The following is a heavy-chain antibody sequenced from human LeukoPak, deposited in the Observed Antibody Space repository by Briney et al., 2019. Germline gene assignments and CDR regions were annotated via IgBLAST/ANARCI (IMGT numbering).Heavy chain of an antibody. D-gene: IGHD3-3*01. CDR2: IIPILGMA. CDR1: GGTYSSYA. Sequence: SVRVSCKASGGTYSSYAISWVRQAPGQGLEWMGRIIPILGMANYAQKFQGRVTITADKSTSTAYMELSSLRSEDTAVYYCAILGVVTSTGTKNWFDPWGQGTLVTVSS. CDR3: AILGVVTSTGTKNWFDP. J-gene: IGHJ5*02. V-gene: IGHV1-69*04.